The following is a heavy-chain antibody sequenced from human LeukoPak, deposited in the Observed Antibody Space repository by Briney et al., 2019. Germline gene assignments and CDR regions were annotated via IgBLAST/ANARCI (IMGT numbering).Heavy chain of an antibody. J-gene: IGHJ4*02. Sequence: SETLSLTCTASGGSISNYYWSWIRQPPGKGLEWIGYIYYSGSTNYNPSLKSRVTISVDTSKNQFSLKLSSVTAADTAVYYCARERRSGSYYYFDYWGQGTLVTVSS. CDR3: ARERRSGSYYYFDY. CDR2: IYYSGST. D-gene: IGHD3-10*01. CDR1: GGSISNYY. V-gene: IGHV4-59*01.